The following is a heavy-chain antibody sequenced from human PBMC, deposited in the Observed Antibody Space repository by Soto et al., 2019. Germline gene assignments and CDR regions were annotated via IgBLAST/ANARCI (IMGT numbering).Heavy chain of an antibody. J-gene: IGHJ4*02. D-gene: IGHD3-16*01. V-gene: IGHV3-49*03. CDR1: GFTFGAYS. CDR2: SRSKGYGETT. CDR3: TRGIYTACETAPLFFDY. Sequence: GGSLRLSCTTSGFTFGAYSLSWFRQAPGKGLEWVGFSRSKGYGETTEFAASVRGRFTISRDDSNSIAYLQMNSLKTEDTAVYYCTRGIYTACETAPLFFDYWGKGTLVTVSS.